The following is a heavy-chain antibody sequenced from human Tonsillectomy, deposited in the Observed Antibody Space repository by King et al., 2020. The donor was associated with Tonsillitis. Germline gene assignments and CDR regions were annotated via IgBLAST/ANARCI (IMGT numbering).Heavy chain of an antibody. CDR1: GFTFSNYN. Sequence: DVQLVESGGGLVKPGGSLRLSCVASGFTFSNYNMNWVRQAPGKGLEWVSTISAYSGSIYYADAVKGRFTVSRDNAKNSLYLQINSLGAEDTAVYYCARDGRGRMVSTSTGYMDVWGKGTTVTFSS. D-gene: IGHD1-14*01. CDR3: ARDGRGRMVSTSTGYMDV. J-gene: IGHJ6*03. V-gene: IGHV3-21*01. CDR2: ISAYSGSI.